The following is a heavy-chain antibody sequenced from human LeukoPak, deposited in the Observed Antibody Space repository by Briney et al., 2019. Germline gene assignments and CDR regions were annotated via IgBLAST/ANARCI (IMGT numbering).Heavy chain of an antibody. CDR1: GGSISSGSYY. Sequence: SQTLSLTCTVSGGSISSGSYYWSWIRQPAGKGLEWIGRIYTSGSTNYNPSLKSRVTISVDTSKNQFSLKLSSVTAADTAVYYCARVSYGYSSSWYVRRDPGWFDPWGQGTLVTVSS. CDR3: ARVSYGYSSSWYVRRDPGWFDP. V-gene: IGHV4-61*02. J-gene: IGHJ5*02. D-gene: IGHD6-13*01. CDR2: IYTSGST.